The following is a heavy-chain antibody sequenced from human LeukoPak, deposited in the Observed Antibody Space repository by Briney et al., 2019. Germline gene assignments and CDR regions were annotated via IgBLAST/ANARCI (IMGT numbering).Heavy chain of an antibody. CDR2: INHSGST. CDR3: ARKKGLLWFGELLSGINWFDP. Sequence: SETLSLTCAVYGGSFSGYYWSWIRQPPGKGLEWIGEINHSGSTNYNPSLKSRVTISVDTSKNQFSLKLSSVTAADTAVYYCARKKGLLWFGELLSGINWFDPWGQGTLVTVSS. J-gene: IGHJ5*02. V-gene: IGHV4-34*01. CDR1: GGSFSGYY. D-gene: IGHD3-10*01.